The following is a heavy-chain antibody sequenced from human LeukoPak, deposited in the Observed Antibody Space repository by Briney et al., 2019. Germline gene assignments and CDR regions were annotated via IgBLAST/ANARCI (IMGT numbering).Heavy chain of an antibody. J-gene: IGHJ4*02. CDR3: ARVFPGGFDY. Sequence: PSETLSLTCTVSGGSISSYYWSWIRQPPGKGLEWIGYIYYSGSTNYNPSLKSRVTISVDTSKNQFSLKLSSVTAADTAVYYCARVFPGGFDYWGQGTLVTVAS. V-gene: IGHV4-59*01. CDR2: IYYSGST. D-gene: IGHD2-8*02. CDR1: GGSISSYY.